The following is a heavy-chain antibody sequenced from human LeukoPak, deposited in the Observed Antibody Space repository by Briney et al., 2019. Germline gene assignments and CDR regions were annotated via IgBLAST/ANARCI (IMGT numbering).Heavy chain of an antibody. Sequence: GGSLRLSCAASGFTVSSYGMHWVRQAPGKGLEWVAFIRYDGSNKYYADSVKGRFTISRDNSKNTLYLQMNSLRAEDTAVYYCSMVYYGRGDYWGQGTLVTVSS. CDR3: SMVYYGRGDY. V-gene: IGHV3-30*02. D-gene: IGHD3-10*01. J-gene: IGHJ4*02. CDR2: IRYDGSNK. CDR1: GFTVSSYG.